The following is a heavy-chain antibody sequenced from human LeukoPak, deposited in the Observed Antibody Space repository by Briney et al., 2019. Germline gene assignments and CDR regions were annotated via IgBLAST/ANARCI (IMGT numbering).Heavy chain of an antibody. CDR1: GFTFSNYN. D-gene: IGHD5/OR15-5a*01. CDR3: TNSVYGSVSDY. Sequence: GGSLRLSCAASGFTFSNYNMNWVRQAPGKGLEWVSYISSTSTTIYYADSVRGRFTISRDNAKNTLYLQMNSLRAEDTAVYYCTNSVYGSVSDYWGQGTLVTVSS. CDR2: ISSTSTTI. V-gene: IGHV3-48*04. J-gene: IGHJ4*02.